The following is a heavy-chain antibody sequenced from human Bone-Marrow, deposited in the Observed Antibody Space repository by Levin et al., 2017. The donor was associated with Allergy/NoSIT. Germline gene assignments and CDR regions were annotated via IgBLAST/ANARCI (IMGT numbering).Heavy chain of an antibody. CDR2: ISYDGSNK. J-gene: IGHJ4*02. D-gene: IGHD3-10*01. V-gene: IGHV3-30-3*01. CDR3: ARDRGRNFGELGY. CDR1: GFTFNSYA. Sequence: HPGGSLRLSCAASGFTFNSYAMLWVRQAPGKGLEWVALISYDGSNKYYTDSVKGRFTVSRAISKYTIYLQMNSLRVEDTAVYYCARDRGRNFGELGYWGQGTLVTVSS.